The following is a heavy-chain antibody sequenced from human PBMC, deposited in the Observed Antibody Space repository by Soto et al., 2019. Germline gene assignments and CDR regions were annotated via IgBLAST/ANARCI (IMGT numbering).Heavy chain of an antibody. CDR2: IGTRSDI. CDR1: GFTFITYS. J-gene: IGHJ6*02. V-gene: IGHV3-21*02. D-gene: IGHD2-21*02. CDR3: AREETAWPLAYGLDV. Sequence: EVQLVESGGGLVKPGGSLRLSCVASGFTFITYSMNWVRQAPGKGLEWVSTIGTRSDIYYAESVKGRFTISRDNAKNSLSLQMNSLRVEDTAVYYCAREETAWPLAYGLDVWGQGTAVTVSS.